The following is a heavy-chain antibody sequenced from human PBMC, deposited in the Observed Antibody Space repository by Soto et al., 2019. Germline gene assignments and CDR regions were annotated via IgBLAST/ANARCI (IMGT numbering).Heavy chain of an antibody. D-gene: IGHD2-21*02. CDR3: ARGGDPDY. J-gene: IGHJ4*02. CDR2: IQSDGSSP. Sequence: EVQLVESGGGLVRPGGSLRLSCVASGFTFIYYWMHRVRQAPGKGLVWVSRIQSDGSSPDYVASVKGRFTISRDNAKNTLYLQMNHRRAEDTAVYYCARGGDPDYCGQGTRVSVSS. V-gene: IGHV3-74*01. CDR1: GFTFIYYW.